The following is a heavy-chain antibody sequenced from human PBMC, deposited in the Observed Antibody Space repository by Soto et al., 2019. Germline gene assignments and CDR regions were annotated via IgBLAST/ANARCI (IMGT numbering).Heavy chain of an antibody. J-gene: IGHJ4*02. V-gene: IGHV3-23*01. CDR1: GFTFSSYA. CDR2: ISGSGGST. D-gene: IGHD5-18*01. Sequence: GGSLRLSCAASGFTFSSYAMSWVRQAPGKGLEWVSAISGSGGSTYYADSVKGRFTISRDNSKNTLYLQMNSLGAEDTAVYYCARVVTPYYFDYWGQGTLVTVSS. CDR3: ARVVTPYYFDY.